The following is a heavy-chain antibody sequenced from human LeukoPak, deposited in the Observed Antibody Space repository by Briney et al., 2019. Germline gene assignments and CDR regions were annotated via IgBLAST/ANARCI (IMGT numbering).Heavy chain of an antibody. D-gene: IGHD3-22*01. V-gene: IGHV4-61*02. CDR1: GGSISSGSYY. CDR3: AREGNYYDSSGYYPRFSP. J-gene: IGHJ5*02. CDR2: IYTSGST. Sequence: PSETLSLTCTVSGGSISSGSYYWSWIRQPAGKGLEWIRRIYTSGSTNYNPSLKSRVTISVDTSKNQFSLKLSSVTAADTAVYYCAREGNYYDSSGYYPRFSPWGQGTLVTVSS.